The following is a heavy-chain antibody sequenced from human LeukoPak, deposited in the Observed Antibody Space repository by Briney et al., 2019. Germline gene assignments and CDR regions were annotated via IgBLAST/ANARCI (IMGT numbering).Heavy chain of an antibody. CDR3: AREGVTYYYDSSGPPLYYYGMDV. Sequence: PGGSLRLSYAASGFTVSSNYMSWVRQAPGKGLEWVSVIYSGGSTYYADSVKGRFTISRDNSKNTLYLQMNSLRAEDTAVYYCAREGVTYYYDSSGPPLYYYGMDVWGQGTTVTVSS. CDR2: IYSGGST. D-gene: IGHD3-22*01. V-gene: IGHV3-66*01. J-gene: IGHJ6*02. CDR1: GFTVSSNY.